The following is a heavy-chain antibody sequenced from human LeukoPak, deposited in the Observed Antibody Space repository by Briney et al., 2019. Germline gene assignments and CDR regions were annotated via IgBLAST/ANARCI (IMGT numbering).Heavy chain of an antibody. CDR2: IYYSGST. CDR3: VRESGYSYGSFDY. J-gene: IGHJ4*02. CDR1: GGSISSYY. D-gene: IGHD5-18*01. Sequence: PSETLSLTCTVSGGSISSYYWSWIRQPPGKGLEWIGYIYYSGSTNYNPSLKSRVTISVDTSKNQFSLKLSSVTAADTAVYYCVRESGYSYGSFDYWGQGTLVTVSS. V-gene: IGHV4-59*01.